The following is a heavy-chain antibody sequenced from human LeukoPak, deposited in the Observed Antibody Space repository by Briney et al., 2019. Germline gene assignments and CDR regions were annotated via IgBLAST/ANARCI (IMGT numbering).Heavy chain of an antibody. J-gene: IGHJ4*02. CDR3: ARVTEYYVDSYYFDY. Sequence: SETLSLTCTVSGGSISSGGYYWRWIRQPPGKGLEWIGYIYHSGSTYYNPSLKSRVTISVDRSKNQFSLKLSSVTAADTAVYYCARVTEYYVDSYYFDYWGQGTLVTVSS. V-gene: IGHV4-30-2*01. CDR2: IYHSGST. CDR1: GGSISSGGYY. D-gene: IGHD2/OR15-2a*01.